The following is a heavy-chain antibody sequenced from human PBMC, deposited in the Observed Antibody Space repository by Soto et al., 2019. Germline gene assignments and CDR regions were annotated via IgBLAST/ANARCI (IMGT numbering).Heavy chain of an antibody. V-gene: IGHV4-4*02. CDR2: IYHSGST. Sequence: PSETLSLTCTVSGDSMSNTNWWSWVRQPPGKGLEWIGEIYHSGSTNYNPSFKSRVTISVDKSKNQFSLSLTSVTAADTAVYYCAKRTLRRLRFVETHWGQGTLVTVSS. CDR1: GDSMSNTNW. CDR3: AKRTLRRLRFVETH. D-gene: IGHD3-3*01. J-gene: IGHJ4*02.